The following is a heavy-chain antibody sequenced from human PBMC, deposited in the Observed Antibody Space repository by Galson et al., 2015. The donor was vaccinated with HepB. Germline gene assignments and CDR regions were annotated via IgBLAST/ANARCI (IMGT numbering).Heavy chain of an antibody. V-gene: IGHV4-59*01. J-gene: IGHJ6*02. CDR2: IYYSGST. D-gene: IGHD3-9*01. CDR1: GGSISSYY. CDR3: ARVPYYDILTGYPESSYYYYGMDV. Sequence: ETLSLTCTVSGGSISSYYWSWIRQPPGKGLEWIGYIYYSGSTNYNPSLKSRVTISVDTSKNQFSLKLSSVTAADTAVYYCARVPYYDILTGYPESSYYYYGMDVWGQGTTVTVSS.